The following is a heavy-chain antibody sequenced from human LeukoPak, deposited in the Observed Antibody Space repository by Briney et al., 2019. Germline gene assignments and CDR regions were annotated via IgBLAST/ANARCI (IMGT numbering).Heavy chain of an antibody. CDR3: ARTAPDYTDYYQLRAIYYFDF. J-gene: IGHJ4*02. CDR2: IHHTEST. D-gene: IGHD4-11*01. CDR1: GGSIGREPNY. Sequence: PSETLSLTCVVSGGSIGREPNYWAWIRQSPEKGLEWIGSIHHTESTYYNPSLRSRVTISIDTSKNHFSLEVKSLTAADTAVYFCARTAPDYTDYYQLRAIYYFDFWGQGALVTVSS. V-gene: IGHV4-39*07.